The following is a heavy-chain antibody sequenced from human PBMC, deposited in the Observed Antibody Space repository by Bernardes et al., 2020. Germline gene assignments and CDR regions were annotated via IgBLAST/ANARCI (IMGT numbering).Heavy chain of an antibody. Sequence: GGSLRLSSTASGFTFSRDAMGWVRQAPGKGLQWVSAISGGGGNTFYADSVKGRFTISRDNSKNTLYLQMNNLRAEDTAMYYCVKDRGGSMIVVDPDYWGQGTLVTVSS. CDR3: VKDRGGSMIVVDPDY. D-gene: IGHD3-22*01. CDR2: ISGGGGNT. J-gene: IGHJ4*02. CDR1: GFTFSRDA. V-gene: IGHV3-23*01.